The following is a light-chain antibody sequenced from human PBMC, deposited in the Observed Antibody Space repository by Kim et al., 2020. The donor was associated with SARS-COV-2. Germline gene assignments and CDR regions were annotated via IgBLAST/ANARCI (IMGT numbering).Light chain of an antibody. J-gene: IGLJ1*01. CDR2: SNN. V-gene: IGLV1-44*01. CDR1: TSNIGRNA. Sequence: GQRVTISCSGSTSNIGRNAVNWYQQVPGTAPKLFVYSNNQRPSGVPDRFSGSKSGTSASLAISGLHSEDEAEYFCATWDDSLNGYVFGTGTKVTVL. CDR3: ATWDDSLNGYV.